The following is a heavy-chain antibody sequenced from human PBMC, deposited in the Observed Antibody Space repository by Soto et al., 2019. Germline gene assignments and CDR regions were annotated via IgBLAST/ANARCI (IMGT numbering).Heavy chain of an antibody. D-gene: IGHD6-13*01. J-gene: IGHJ6*02. Sequence: GGSLRLSCAAYGFTWTSYGMHWVRQAPGKGMERVAVISYYGGTKYYADSVKGRCTIHRDNYKKTLYLQMNSLRAEDTVVYYCAKDKHNYQRTIDRPQSSSWYVDYYYYGMAVWGQGTTVTVSS. CDR1: GFTWTSYG. CDR3: AKDKHNYQRTIDRPQSSSWYVDYYYYGMAV. V-gene: IGHV3-30*18. CDR2: ISYYGGTK.